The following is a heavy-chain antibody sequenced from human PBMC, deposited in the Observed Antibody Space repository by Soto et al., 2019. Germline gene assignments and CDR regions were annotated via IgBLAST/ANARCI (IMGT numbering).Heavy chain of an antibody. J-gene: IGHJ5*02. CDR1: GGSISSSSYY. D-gene: IGHD3-16*01. V-gene: IGHV4-39*01. CDR3: ARPLIMFGGVKAHNWFDP. CDR2: IYYSGST. Sequence: PSETLSLTCTVSGGSISSSSYYWGWIRQPPGKGLEWIGSIYYSGSTYYNPSLKSRVTISVDTSKNQFSLKLSSVTAADTAVYYCARPLIMFGGVKAHNWFDPWGQGTLVTVSS.